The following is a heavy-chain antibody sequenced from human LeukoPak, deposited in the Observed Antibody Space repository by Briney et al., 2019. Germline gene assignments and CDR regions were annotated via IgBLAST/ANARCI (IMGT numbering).Heavy chain of an antibody. CDR1: TYTFTGYY. CDR2: INLKSGGT. D-gene: IGHD3-22*01. J-gene: IGHJ4*02. V-gene: IGHV1-2*02. Sequence: GASVKVSCKASTYTFTGYYMHWVRQAPGQGLEWMGWINLKSGGTNYAQKFQGRVTMTRDTSISTAYMELRSLRSDDTAVYYCARGNAYYYDSSGPPTLDYWGQGTLVTVSS. CDR3: ARGNAYYYDSSGPPTLDY.